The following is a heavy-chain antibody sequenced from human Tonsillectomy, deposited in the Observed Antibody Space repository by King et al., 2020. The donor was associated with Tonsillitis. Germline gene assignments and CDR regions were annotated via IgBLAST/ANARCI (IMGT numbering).Heavy chain of an antibody. CDR3: ANLVVVVAQFQH. Sequence: VQLLESGGGLVQPGGSLRLSCAASGFTFSSYAMSWVRQAPGKGLEWVSAISGSGGSTYYADSVTGRFTISRDNSKNTLYLQMNSLRAEDTAVYYCANLVVVVAQFQHWGQGTLVTVSS. D-gene: IGHD3-22*01. CDR1: GFTFSSYA. J-gene: IGHJ1*01. CDR2: ISGSGGST. V-gene: IGHV3-23*01.